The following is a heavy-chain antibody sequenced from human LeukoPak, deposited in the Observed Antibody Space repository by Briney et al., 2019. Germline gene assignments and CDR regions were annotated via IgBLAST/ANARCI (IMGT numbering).Heavy chain of an antibody. CDR1: GDSVSSKSVA. D-gene: IGHD1-1*01. V-gene: IGHV6-1*01. CDR2: TYYRPKWYN. CDR3: ARDRNDRFDY. J-gene: IGHJ4*02. Sequence: SQTLSLTCAISGDSVSSKSVAWNWIRQSPSRGLEWLGRTYYRPKWYNDYAVSLRSRITINPDTSKNQFSLQLNSVTPEDTAVYYCARDRNDRFDYWGQGTLVTVSS.